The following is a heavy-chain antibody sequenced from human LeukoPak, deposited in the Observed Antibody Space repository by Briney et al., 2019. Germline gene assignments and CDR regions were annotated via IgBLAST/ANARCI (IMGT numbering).Heavy chain of an antibody. CDR1: GGSVSSSSYF. Sequence: SETLSLTCTVSGGSVSSSSYFWGWIRQPPGKGLEWIGSIYYSGGTYYNPSLKSRVTISVDTSKNQFSLKLSSVTAADTAVYYCASRVGRIYDFWSGGLDPYYYYMDVWGKGTTVTVSS. D-gene: IGHD3-3*01. J-gene: IGHJ6*03. V-gene: IGHV4-39*01. CDR2: IYYSGGT. CDR3: ASRVGRIYDFWSGGLDPYYYYMDV.